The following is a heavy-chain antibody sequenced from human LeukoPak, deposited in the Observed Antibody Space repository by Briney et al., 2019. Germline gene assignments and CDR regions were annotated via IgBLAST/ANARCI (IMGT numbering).Heavy chain of an antibody. V-gene: IGHV4-59*01. CDR2: IYYSGST. CDR3: TRGSIAYYYMDV. Sequence: SETLSLTCTVSGGSISSYYWSWIRQPPGKGLEWIGNIYYSGSTNYNPSLKSRVTISVDTSKNQFSLKLSSVTAADTAVYYCTRGSIAYYYMDVWGKGATVTISS. D-gene: IGHD3-22*01. CDR1: GGSISSYY. J-gene: IGHJ6*03.